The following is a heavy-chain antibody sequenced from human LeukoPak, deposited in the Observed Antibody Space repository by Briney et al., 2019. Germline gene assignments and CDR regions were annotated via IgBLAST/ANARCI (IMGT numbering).Heavy chain of an antibody. J-gene: IGHJ4*02. CDR3: ARQLSGWYDADPY. CDR1: GFTFSNYA. V-gene: IGHV3-30*03. D-gene: IGHD6-19*01. Sequence: GGSLRLSCTVSGFTFSNYAMNWVRQAPGKGLEWVAVISYDGSNKFYADSVKGRFTISRDTSMKTLYLQMNSLRAEDTAVYYCARQLSGWYDADPYWGQGTLVTVSS. CDR2: ISYDGSNK.